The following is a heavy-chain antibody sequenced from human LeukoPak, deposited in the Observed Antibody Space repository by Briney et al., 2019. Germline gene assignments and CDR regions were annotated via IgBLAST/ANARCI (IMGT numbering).Heavy chain of an antibody. CDR3: ARDERYDSSGYPFDC. D-gene: IGHD3-22*01. CDR1: GYTFTGYY. J-gene: IGHJ4*02. V-gene: IGHV1-2*02. Sequence: GASVKVSCKASGYTFTGYYMHWVRQAPGQGLEWMGWINPNSGGTNYAQKFQGRVTMTRDTSISTAYMELSRLRSDDTAVYFCARDERYDSSGYPFDCWGLGTLVTVSS. CDR2: INPNSGGT.